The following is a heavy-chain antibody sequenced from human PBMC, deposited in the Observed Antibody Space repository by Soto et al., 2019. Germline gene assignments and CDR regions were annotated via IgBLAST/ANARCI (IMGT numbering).Heavy chain of an antibody. V-gene: IGHV1-46*01. CDR1: GYTFTSYY. CDR2: INPSGGST. Sequence: GASVKVSCKASGYTFTSYYVHWVRQAPGQGLEWMGIINPSGGSTSYAQKFQGRVTMTRDTSTSTVYMELSSLRSEDTAVYYCARDCKVDIVATSIYYYYGMDVWGQGTTVTVSS. D-gene: IGHD5-12*01. CDR3: ARDCKVDIVATSIYYYYGMDV. J-gene: IGHJ6*02.